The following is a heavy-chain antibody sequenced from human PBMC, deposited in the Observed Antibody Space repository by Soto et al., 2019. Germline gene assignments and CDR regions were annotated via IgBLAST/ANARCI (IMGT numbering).Heavy chain of an antibody. CDR1: GHTFSNYV. CDR2: FAPISGSP. J-gene: IGHJ3*01. CDR3: ARIGVGSRR. V-gene: IGHV1-69*06. D-gene: IGHD1-26*01. Sequence: QVRLVQSGAEVRKPGSSVRVSCESSGHTFSNYVMSWVRQAPGQGLEWMGGFAPISGSPDYSENFQGRITITADTSTSTSYMELSSLTSDDTAVYYCARIGVGSRRWGQGTLVTVSS.